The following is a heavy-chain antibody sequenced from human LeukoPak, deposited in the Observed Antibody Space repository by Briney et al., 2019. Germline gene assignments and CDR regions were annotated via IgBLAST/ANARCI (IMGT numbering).Heavy chain of an antibody. V-gene: IGHV3-74*01. CDR1: GNYW. D-gene: IGHD2/OR15-2a*01. J-gene: IGHJ4*02. CDR2: INSDGSWT. Sequence: TGGSLRLSCAASGNYWMHWVRQVPGKGLVWVSHINSDGSWTSYADSVEGRFTISKDNAKNTVYLQMNSLRAEDTAVYYCVSFYETYWGRGTLVTVSS. CDR3: VSFYETY.